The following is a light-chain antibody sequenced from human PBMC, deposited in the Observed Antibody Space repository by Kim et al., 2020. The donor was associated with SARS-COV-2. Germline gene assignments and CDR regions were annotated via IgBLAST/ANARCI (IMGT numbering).Light chain of an antibody. CDR1: QSISSW. CDR3: QQYNSYSPLT. V-gene: IGKV1-5*03. CDR2: KAS. Sequence: SVGDRVTITGRASQSISSWLAWYQQKPGKAPKLLIYKASSLESGVPSRCSGSGSGTEFTLTISSLQPDDFATYYCQQYNSYSPLTFGGGTKVDIK. J-gene: IGKJ4*01.